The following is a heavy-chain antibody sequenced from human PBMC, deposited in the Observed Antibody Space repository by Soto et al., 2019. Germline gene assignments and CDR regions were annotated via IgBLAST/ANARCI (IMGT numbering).Heavy chain of an antibody. CDR1: GGSISSGGYY. V-gene: IGHV4-31*03. J-gene: IGHJ6*04. CDR2: IYYSGST. D-gene: IGHD3-3*01. CDR3: ASGERTIFGREADV. Sequence: SETLSLTCTVSGGSISSGGYYWSWIRQHPGKGLEWIGYIYYSGSTYYNPSLKSRVTISVDTSKNQFSLKLSSVTAADTAVYYCASGERTIFGREADVWGKGTTVTVSS.